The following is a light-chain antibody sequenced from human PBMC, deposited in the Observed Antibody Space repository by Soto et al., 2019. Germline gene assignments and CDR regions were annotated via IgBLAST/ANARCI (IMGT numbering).Light chain of an antibody. CDR2: IEDSAYY. CDR3: ETWDSNTRV. CDR1: SGHSKYI. Sequence: QTVVTQSSSASASLGSSVKLTCTLNSGHSKYIIAWHQQQPGRAPRYLMKIEDSAYYNRGSGVPDRFSASSSGADRYLNISNLHFEDGAHYYCETWDSNTRVFGGATKVTVL. V-gene: IGLV4-60*02. J-gene: IGLJ3*02.